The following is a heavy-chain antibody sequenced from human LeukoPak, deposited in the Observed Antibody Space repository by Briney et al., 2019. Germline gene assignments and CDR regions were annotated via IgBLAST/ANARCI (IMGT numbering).Heavy chain of an antibody. J-gene: IGHJ4*02. V-gene: IGHV3-11*06. D-gene: IGHD3-10*01. CDR1: GFTFSDYY. Sequence: GGSLRLSCAASGFTFSDYYMSWIRQAPGKGLEWVSYISSSSSYTNYADSVKGRFTISRDNAKNSLYLQMNSLRAEDTAVYYCESITMVRGVYFDYWGQGTLVTVSS. CDR2: ISSSSSYT. CDR3: ESITMVRGVYFDY.